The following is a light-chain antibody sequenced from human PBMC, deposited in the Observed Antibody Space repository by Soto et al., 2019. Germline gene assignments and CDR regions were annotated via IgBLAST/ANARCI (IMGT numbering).Light chain of an antibody. J-gene: IGKJ1*01. CDR1: QRISNY. Sequence: DIQMTQSPSSLSASVGDRVTITCRASQRISNYLNWYQQKPGKAPRLLIYKASTLEIGVPSRFSGSGSGTEFTLTISSLQPDDVATYYCQQYNDYSWTFGQGTKADVK. CDR3: QQYNDYSWT. V-gene: IGKV1-5*03. CDR2: KAS.